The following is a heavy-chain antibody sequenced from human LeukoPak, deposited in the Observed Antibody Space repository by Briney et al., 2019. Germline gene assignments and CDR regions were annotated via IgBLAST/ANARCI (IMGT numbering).Heavy chain of an antibody. J-gene: IGHJ4*02. CDR1: GFTFSSYE. D-gene: IGHD6-19*01. CDR3: ARDARGWYIGSKFDY. Sequence: GGSLRLSCAASGFTFSSYEMNWVRQAPGKGLEWVSYISSSGSTIYYADSVKGRFTISRDNAKNSLYLQMNSLRAEDTAVYYCARDARGWYIGSKFDYWGQGTLVTVSS. V-gene: IGHV3-48*03. CDR2: ISSSGSTI.